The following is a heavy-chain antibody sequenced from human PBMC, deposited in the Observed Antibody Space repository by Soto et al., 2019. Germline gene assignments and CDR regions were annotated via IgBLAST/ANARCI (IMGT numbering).Heavy chain of an antibody. CDR1: GFTFSSCA. Sequence: GWSLRLSCVASGFTFSSCAMTWVRQAPGKGLEWVSAISGGDGSPSYADSVKGRFTISRDNSKNTLYLHMNSLRADDTAAYYCAKWHTYNYDSLAFSGFDCWGQGTQVTASS. J-gene: IGHJ4*02. D-gene: IGHD3-16*01. CDR3: AKWHTYNYDSLAFSGFDC. CDR2: ISGGDGSP. V-gene: IGHV3-23*01.